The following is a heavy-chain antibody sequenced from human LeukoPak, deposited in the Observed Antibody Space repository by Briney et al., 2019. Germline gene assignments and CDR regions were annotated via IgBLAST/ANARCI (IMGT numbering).Heavy chain of an antibody. CDR3: VKGGYTSSWFDS. D-gene: IGHD6-13*01. CDR2: ISSNGGST. Sequence: GGSLRLSCAASGFTFSSYAMHWVRQAPGKGLEHVSAISSNGGSTYYANSVKGRFTISRDNSKNTLYLQMNILRPEDTAVYYCVKGGYTSSWFDSWGQGTLVTVSS. CDR1: GFTFSSYA. V-gene: IGHV3-64*01. J-gene: IGHJ5*01.